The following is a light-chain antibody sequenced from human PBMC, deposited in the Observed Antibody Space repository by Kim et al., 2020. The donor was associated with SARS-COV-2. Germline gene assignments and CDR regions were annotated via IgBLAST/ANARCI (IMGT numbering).Light chain of an antibody. V-gene: IGLV2-14*03. Sequence: GQSITISCTGTSSDVDCYNYVSWYQQHPGKAPNLMIYDVSNRPSGVSNRFSGSKSGNTASLTIVGLQSEDEADYYCSSYTSSSTWVFGGGTQLTVL. CDR2: DVS. CDR1: SSDVDCYNY. J-gene: IGLJ3*02. CDR3: SSYTSSSTWV.